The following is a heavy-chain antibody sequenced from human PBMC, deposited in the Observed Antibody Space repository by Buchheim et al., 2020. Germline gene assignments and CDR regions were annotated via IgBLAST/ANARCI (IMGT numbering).Heavy chain of an antibody. D-gene: IGHD3-10*01. Sequence: QVQLQQWGAGLLKPSETLSLTCAVYGGSFSGYYWSWIRQPPGKGLEWIGEINHSGSTNYNPSLKSRVTISVDTSKNPFSLKLSSVTAADTAVYYCARGPITMVRGGSFDYWGQGTL. J-gene: IGHJ4*02. CDR3: ARGPITMVRGGSFDY. CDR2: INHSGST. V-gene: IGHV4-34*01. CDR1: GGSFSGYY.